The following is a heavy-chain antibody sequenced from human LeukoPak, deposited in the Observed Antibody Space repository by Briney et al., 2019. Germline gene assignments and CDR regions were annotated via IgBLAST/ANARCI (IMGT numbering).Heavy chain of an antibody. CDR2: IYYSGST. Sequence: SETLSLTCTVSGGSISSSSYYWGWIRQPPGKGLEWIGSIYYSGSTYYNPSLKSRVTISVDTSKNQFSLRLTSVTDADRAIYYCARHHKRVSGVVSGTVDYWGQGTLVTVSS. CDR3: ARHHKRVSGVVSGTVDY. V-gene: IGHV4-39*01. D-gene: IGHD3-3*01. J-gene: IGHJ4*02. CDR1: GGSISSSSYY.